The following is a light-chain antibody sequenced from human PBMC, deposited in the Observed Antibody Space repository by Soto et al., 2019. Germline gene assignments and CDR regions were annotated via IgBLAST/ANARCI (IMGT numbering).Light chain of an antibody. CDR1: SSNIGAGYD. CDR2: ASS. V-gene: IGLV1-40*01. Sequence: QSVLAQPPSVSGAPGQRVTIPCTGSSSNIGAGYDVHWYQQSPGTAPKLLIYASSIRPSGVPDRISGSKSGTSASLAISGLQAEDEADYYCSSYTRSSTLIFGIGTKLTVL. J-gene: IGLJ1*01. CDR3: SSYTRSSTLI.